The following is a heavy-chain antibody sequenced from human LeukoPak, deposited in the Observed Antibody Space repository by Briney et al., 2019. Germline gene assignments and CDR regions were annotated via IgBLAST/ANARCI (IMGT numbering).Heavy chain of an antibody. D-gene: IGHD6-13*01. CDR3: AKETYSSSFFDY. CDR2: ISGSGGST. V-gene: IGHV3-23*01. Sequence: PGGSLRLSCAVSGFTFSSHAMSWVRQAPGKGLEWVSGISGSGGSTYYADSVKGRFTISRDNSKNTLYLQVNSLGAEDTAVYYCAKETYSSSFFDYWGQGALVTVSS. J-gene: IGHJ4*02. CDR1: GFTFSSHA.